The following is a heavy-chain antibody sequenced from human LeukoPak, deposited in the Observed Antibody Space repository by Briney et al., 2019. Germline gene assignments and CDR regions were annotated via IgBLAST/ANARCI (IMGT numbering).Heavy chain of an antibody. CDR3: ARSLGTLGYCSSTSCHTALD. D-gene: IGHD2-2*02. CDR1: GYTFTGHY. Sequence: GASVKVSCKASGYTFTGHYMYWVRQAPGQGLEWMGWINPNSGGTNYAQKFQGRVTMTRDTSISTAYMELSRLRSDDTAVYYCARSLGTLGYCSSTSCHTALDWGQGTLVTVSS. V-gene: IGHV1-2*02. J-gene: IGHJ4*02. CDR2: INPNSGGT.